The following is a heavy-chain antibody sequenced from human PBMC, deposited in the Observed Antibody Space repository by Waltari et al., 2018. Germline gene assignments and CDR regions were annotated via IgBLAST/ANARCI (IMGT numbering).Heavy chain of an antibody. Sequence: QVQLVQSGAEVKKPGASVKVSCKASGYTFTGYYMHWVRQAPGQGLEWRGCSNPNSGDTTYAQKFQGRVTMTSDTSISTAYMELSSLGSDDTAVYYCGRRENDYWGQGTLVIVSS. CDR3: GRRENDY. J-gene: IGHJ4*02. V-gene: IGHV1-2*02. CDR1: GYTFTGYY. D-gene: IGHD1-26*01. CDR2: SNPNSGDT.